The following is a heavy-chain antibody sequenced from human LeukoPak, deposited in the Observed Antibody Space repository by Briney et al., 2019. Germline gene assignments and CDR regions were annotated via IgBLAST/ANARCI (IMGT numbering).Heavy chain of an antibody. CDR1: GGSFSGYY. CDR2: INPSGST. CDR3: ARGRGLRRSFDY. D-gene: IGHD5-12*01. Sequence: SETLSLTCAVYGGSFSGYYWSWIRQPPGKGLEWIGEINPSGSTNYNPSLKSRVTISVDTSKNQFSLKLSSVTAADTAVYYCARGRGLRRSFDYWGQGTLVTVSS. J-gene: IGHJ4*02. V-gene: IGHV4-34*01.